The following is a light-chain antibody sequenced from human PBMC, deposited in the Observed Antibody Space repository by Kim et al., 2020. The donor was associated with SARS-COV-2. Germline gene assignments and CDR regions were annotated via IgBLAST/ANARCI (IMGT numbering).Light chain of an antibody. J-gene: IGKJ2*02. CDR3: LQDYNYPRT. V-gene: IGKV1-6*01. CDR2: ATS. Sequence: GDRVTITCRASQGIGNELGWYQQRPGKAPKSLIYATSILQSGVPSRFSGRGSGTDFTLTISSLQPEDFATYYCLQDYNYPRTFGQGTKLEI. CDR1: QGIGNE.